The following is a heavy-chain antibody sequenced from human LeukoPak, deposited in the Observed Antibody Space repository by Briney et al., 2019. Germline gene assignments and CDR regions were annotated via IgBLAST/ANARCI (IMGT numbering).Heavy chain of an antibody. V-gene: IGHV3-9*03. CDR1: GFTFDDYG. CDR2: ISWNSGSI. J-gene: IGHJ3*02. Sequence: GGSLRLSXAASGFTFDDYGMHWVRQVPGKGLEWVSGISWNSGSIGYADSVKGRFTISRDNARKSLYLQMNSLRAEDMALYYCARDSDYSGYLGGAFDIWGQGTMVTVSS. CDR3: ARDSDYSGYLGGAFDI. D-gene: IGHD3-22*01.